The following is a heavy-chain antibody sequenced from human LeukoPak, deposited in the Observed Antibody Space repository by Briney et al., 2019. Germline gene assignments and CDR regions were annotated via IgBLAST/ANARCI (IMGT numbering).Heavy chain of an antibody. CDR1: GGSISSYY. J-gene: IGHJ6*04. D-gene: IGHD5-18*01. CDR2: IYTSGST. V-gene: IGHV4-4*07. Sequence: SETLSLTCTVSGGSISSYYWSWIWQPAGKGLEWIGRIYTSGSTNYNPSLKSRVTMSVDTSKNQFSLKLSSVTAADTAVYYCARSAMANYYYGMDVWGKGTTVTVSS. CDR3: ARSAMANYYYGMDV.